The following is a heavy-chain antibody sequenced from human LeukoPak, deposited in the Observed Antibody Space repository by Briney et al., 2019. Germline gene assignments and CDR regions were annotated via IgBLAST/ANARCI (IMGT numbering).Heavy chain of an antibody. CDR3: AKDRYSSNYYYFDY. CDR2: ISWSSGSI. J-gene: IGHJ4*02. Sequence: GRSLRLSCAASGFTFDDYAMHWVRQAPGKGLEWVSGISWSSGSIGYADSVKGRFTISRDNAKNSLYLQMNSLRAEDMALYYCAKDRYSSNYYYFDYRGQGTLVTVSS. CDR1: GFTFDDYA. V-gene: IGHV3-9*03. D-gene: IGHD6-13*01.